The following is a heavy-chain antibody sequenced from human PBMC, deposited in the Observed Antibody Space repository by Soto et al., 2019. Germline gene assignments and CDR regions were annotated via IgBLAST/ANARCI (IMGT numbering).Heavy chain of an antibody. J-gene: IGHJ6*02. Sequence: HPGGSLRLSCAASGITFSSNWMHWVRQAPGKGLVWVSVIYSGGSTYHADSVKGRFTISRDNSKDTLYLQMNTLRAEDTAVYYCARVMKSNPYGMDVWGQGTTVTVSS. CDR1: GITFSSNW. V-gene: IGHV3-53*01. CDR3: ARVMKSNPYGMDV. CDR2: IYSGGST.